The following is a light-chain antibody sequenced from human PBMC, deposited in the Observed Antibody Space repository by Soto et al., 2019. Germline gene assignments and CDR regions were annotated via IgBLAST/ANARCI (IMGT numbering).Light chain of an antibody. V-gene: IGKV3-20*01. CDR1: QSVSSGY. Sequence: EIVLTQSPGTLSLSPGERGTLSCRANQSVSSGYLAWYQQKPGQAPRLLIYDASSRATGIPDRFSGSGSGTDFTLTISRLEPEDFAVYYCQQYGGSPRTFGQGTKVEIK. CDR3: QQYGGSPRT. CDR2: DAS. J-gene: IGKJ1*01.